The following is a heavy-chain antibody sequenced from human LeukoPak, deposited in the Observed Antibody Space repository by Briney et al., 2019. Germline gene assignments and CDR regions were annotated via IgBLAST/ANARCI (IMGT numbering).Heavy chain of an antibody. J-gene: IGHJ3*02. CDR1: DDSISDYY. D-gene: IGHD3-10*01. Sequence: PSETLPLTCTVSDDSISDYYRGWIRQPPGKGLEWVSAISGSGGSTYYADSVKGRFTISRDNSKNTLYLQMNSLRAEDTAVYYCARASRSRGAGDTRNGDAFDIWGQGTMVTVSS. CDR2: ISGSGGST. V-gene: IGHV3-23*01. CDR3: ARASRSRGAGDTRNGDAFDI.